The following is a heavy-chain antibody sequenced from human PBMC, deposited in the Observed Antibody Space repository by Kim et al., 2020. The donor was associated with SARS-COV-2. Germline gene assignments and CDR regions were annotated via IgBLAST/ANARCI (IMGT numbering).Heavy chain of an antibody. Sequence: GESLKISCKGSGYSFTSYWIGWVRQMPGKGLEWMGIIYPGDSDTRYSPSFQGQVTISADKSISTAYLQWSSLKASDTAMYYCARRYDILTGLDAFDIWGQGTMVTVSS. CDR3: ARRYDILTGLDAFDI. D-gene: IGHD3-9*01. CDR1: GYSFTSYW. V-gene: IGHV5-51*01. J-gene: IGHJ3*02. CDR2: IYPGDSDT.